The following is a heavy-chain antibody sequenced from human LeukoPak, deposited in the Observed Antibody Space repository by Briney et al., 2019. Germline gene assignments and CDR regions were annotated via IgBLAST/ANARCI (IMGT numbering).Heavy chain of an antibody. V-gene: IGHV4-59*01. CDR3: ARDDLYYYMDV. CDR1: GGSISSYY. Sequence: PSETLSLTCTVSGGSISSYYWSWIRQPPGKGLEWIGYIYYSGSTNYNPSLKGRVTISVDTSKNQFSLKRSSVTAADTAVYYCARDDLYYYMDVWGKGTTVTISS. CDR2: IYYSGST. J-gene: IGHJ6*03.